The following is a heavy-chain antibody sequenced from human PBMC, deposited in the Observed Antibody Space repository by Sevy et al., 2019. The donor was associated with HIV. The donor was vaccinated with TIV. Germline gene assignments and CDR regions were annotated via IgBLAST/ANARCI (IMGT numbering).Heavy chain of an antibody. J-gene: IGHJ4*02. Sequence: ASVKVSCKASGYDITNYAINWVRQAPGQGLEWMGWINTNTGQPTYAQAFKGRFVFSLDTSVSSEYLQISSLKAEDTAMYSCASPFLYRSSPEGDYWGQGTLVTVSS. CDR3: ASPFLYRSSPEGDY. CDR2: INTNTGQP. D-gene: IGHD2-2*02. V-gene: IGHV7-4-1*02. CDR1: GYDITNYA.